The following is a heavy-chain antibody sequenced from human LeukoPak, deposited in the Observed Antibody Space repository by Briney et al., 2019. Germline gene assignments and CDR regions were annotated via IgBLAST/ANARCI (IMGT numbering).Heavy chain of an antibody. CDR2: INPNSGGT. V-gene: IGHV1-2*02. Sequence: ASVKVSCKASGYTFTGYYMHWVRQAPGQGLEWMGWINPNSGGTNYAQKFQGRVTMTRDSSITTAYMELSRLGSDDTAVYYCARGRGDDIVLKMYSTPAPEGWFDPWGQGTLVTVSS. J-gene: IGHJ5*02. CDR3: ARGRGDDIVLKMYSTPAPEGWFDP. CDR1: GYTFTGYY. D-gene: IGHD2-8*01.